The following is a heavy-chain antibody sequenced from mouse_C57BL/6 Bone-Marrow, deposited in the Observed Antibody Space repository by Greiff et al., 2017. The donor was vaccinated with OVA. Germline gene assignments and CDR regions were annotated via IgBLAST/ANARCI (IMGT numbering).Heavy chain of an antibody. J-gene: IGHJ3*01. CDR1: GYSITSGYY. D-gene: IGHD2-10*01. CDR2: ISYDGSN. CDR3: ARAYPWFAY. V-gene: IGHV3-6*01. Sequence: DVKLQESGPGLVKPSQSLSLTCSVTGYSITSGYYWNWIRQFPGNKLEWMGYISYDGSNNYNPSLKNRISITRDTSKNQFFLKLNSVTTEDTATYYCARAYPWFAYWGQGTLVTVSA.